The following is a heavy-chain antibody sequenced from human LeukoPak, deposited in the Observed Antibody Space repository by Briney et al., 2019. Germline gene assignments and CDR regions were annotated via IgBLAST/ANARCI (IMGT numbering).Heavy chain of an antibody. V-gene: IGHV4-39*01. Sequence: SETLSLTCTVSGGSISSSNYYWGWIRQPPGKGLEWIGSIYYSGSTYYNPSLKSRVTISVDTSKNQFSLKLSSVTAADTAVYYCARPSGTTKSYYFDYWGQGTLVTVSS. CDR3: ARPSGTTKSYYFDY. CDR1: GGSISSSNYY. J-gene: IGHJ4*02. D-gene: IGHD1-7*01. CDR2: IYYSGST.